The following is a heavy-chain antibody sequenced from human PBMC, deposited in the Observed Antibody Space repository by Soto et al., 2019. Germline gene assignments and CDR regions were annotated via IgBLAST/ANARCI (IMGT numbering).Heavy chain of an antibody. D-gene: IGHD3-10*01. V-gene: IGHV3-30*18. CDR2: ISYDGSNK. CDR3: AKSIAGAGIHFDI. Sequence: QVQLVESGGGVVQPGRSLRLSCAASGFTFSSYGMHWVRQAPGKGLEWVAVISYDGSNKYYADSVKGRFTISRDNSKNTLYLQMNSLRAEDTAVYYCAKSIAGAGIHFDIWGQGTMVTVSS. J-gene: IGHJ3*02. CDR1: GFTFSSYG.